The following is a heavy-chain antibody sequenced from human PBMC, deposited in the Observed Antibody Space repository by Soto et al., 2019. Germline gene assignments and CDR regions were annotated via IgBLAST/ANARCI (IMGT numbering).Heavy chain of an antibody. Sequence: VKVSCKASGGTFSSYAISWVRQAPGQGLEWMGGIIPIFGTANYAQKFQGRVTITADESTSTAYMELSSLRSEDTAVYYCAKDLGPSRNCDSSGCYMGVEYWGQGTLVTVSS. CDR3: AKDLGPSRNCDSSGCYMGVEY. CDR2: IIPIFGTA. D-gene: IGHD2-2*02. J-gene: IGHJ4*02. CDR1: GGTFSSYA. V-gene: IGHV1-69*13.